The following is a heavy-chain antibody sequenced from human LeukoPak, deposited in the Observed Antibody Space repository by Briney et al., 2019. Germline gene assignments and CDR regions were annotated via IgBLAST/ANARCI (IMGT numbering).Heavy chain of an antibody. D-gene: IGHD4-17*01. V-gene: IGHV1-18*01. J-gene: IGHJ4*02. CDR3: ARGPLYGDYYCDF. CDR2: ISPKNGDT. Sequence: ASEKVSCKASNYNFSDYTINWVRQAPGQGLEWMGWISPKNGDTNPAQRFQSRVTMTTETSTTTAYMDLRNLTSDDTAVYFCARGPLYGDYYCDFWGQGTLVTVSS. CDR1: NYNFSDYT.